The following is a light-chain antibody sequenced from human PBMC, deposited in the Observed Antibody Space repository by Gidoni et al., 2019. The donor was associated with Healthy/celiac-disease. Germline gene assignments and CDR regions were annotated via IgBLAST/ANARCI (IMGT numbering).Light chain of an antibody. J-gene: IGKJ4*01. CDR1: QSVLYSSNNKNY. Sequence: DIVMTQSPDSLAVSLGESATINCKSSQSVLYSSNNKNYLAWYQQKPGQAPKLLIHWASTRESGVPDRFSGSGSGTDFTLTISSLQAEDVAVYYCQQYYSTPLTFGGGTKVEIK. V-gene: IGKV4-1*01. CDR3: QQYYSTPLT. CDR2: WAS.